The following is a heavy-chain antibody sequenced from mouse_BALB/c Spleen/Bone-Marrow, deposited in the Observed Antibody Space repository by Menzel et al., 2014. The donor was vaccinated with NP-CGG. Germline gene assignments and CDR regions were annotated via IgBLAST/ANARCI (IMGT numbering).Heavy chain of an antibody. J-gene: IGHJ2*01. CDR1: GYTFTSYY. D-gene: IGHD2-4*01. Sequence: QVQLQQSGAELVKPGASVKLSCKASGYTFTSYYMYWVKQRPGQGLEWIGEIHPSNGGTNFNEKFKSKATLTVDKSSSTAYTQLSSLTSEDSAVYYCTRSTMITDFDYWGQGTTLTVSS. CDR2: IHPSNGGT. CDR3: TRSTMITDFDY. V-gene: IGHV1S81*02.